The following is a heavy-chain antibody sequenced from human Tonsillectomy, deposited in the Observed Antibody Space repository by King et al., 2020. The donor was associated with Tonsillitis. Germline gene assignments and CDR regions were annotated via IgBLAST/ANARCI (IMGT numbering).Heavy chain of an antibody. V-gene: IGHV3-30*18. J-gene: IGHJ6*02. Sequence: VQLVESGGGVVQPGRSLRLSCAASGFTFSLYGMHWVRQAPGKGLEWAAFISYEGSSKYSADSVKGRFTVSRDNSKNTLYLHMNSLRPEDPAVYYCAKDIPVAGAPYYSSGLDVWGQGTTVTVSS. D-gene: IGHD6-19*01. CDR1: GFTFSLYG. CDR3: AKDIPVAGAPYYSSGLDV. CDR2: ISYEGSSK.